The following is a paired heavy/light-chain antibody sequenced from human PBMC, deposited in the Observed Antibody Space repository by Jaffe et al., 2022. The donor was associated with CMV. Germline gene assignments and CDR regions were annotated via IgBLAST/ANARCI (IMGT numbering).Light chain of an antibody. Sequence: DIVMTQSPLSLPVTPGEPASISCRSSQSLLHSNGYNYLDWYLQKPGKSPQLLIYLGSNRASGVPDRFSGSGSGTDFTLKISRVEAEDVGVYYCMQALQTPTFGQGTKLEIK. CDR3: MQALQTPT. V-gene: IGKV2-28*01. CDR2: LGS. J-gene: IGKJ2*01. CDR1: QSLLHSNGYNY.
Heavy chain of an antibody. CDR3: ASRTFPVPATAIPPYYYYGMDV. V-gene: IGHV1-69*01. CDR2: IIPIFGTA. D-gene: IGHD2-2*02. CDR1: GGTFSSYA. J-gene: IGHJ6*02. Sequence: QVQLVQSGAEVKKPGSSVKVSCKASGGTFSSYAISWVRQAPGQGLEWMGGIIPIFGTANYAQKFQGRVTITADESTSTAYMELSSLRSEDTAVYYCASRTFPVPATAIPPYYYYGMDVWGQGTTVTVSS.